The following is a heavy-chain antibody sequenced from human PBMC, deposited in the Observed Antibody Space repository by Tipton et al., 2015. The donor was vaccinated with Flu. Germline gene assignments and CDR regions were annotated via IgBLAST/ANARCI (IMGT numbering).Heavy chain of an antibody. CDR1: GGPISSSSYY. D-gene: IGHD1-26*01. Sequence: TLSLTCTVSGGPISSSSYYWGWIRQPPGKGLEWIGRIYTSGSTNYNPSLKSRVTMSVDTSKNQFSLKLSSVTAADTAVYYCARGELGATTIDYWGQGTLVTVSS. CDR2: IYTSGST. CDR3: ARGELGATTIDY. J-gene: IGHJ4*02. V-gene: IGHV4-39*07.